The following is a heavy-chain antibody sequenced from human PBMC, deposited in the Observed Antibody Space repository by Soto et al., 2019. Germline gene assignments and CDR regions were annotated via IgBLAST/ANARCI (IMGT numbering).Heavy chain of an antibody. D-gene: IGHD2-15*01. CDR2: IRGFSPYT. J-gene: IGHJ6*02. Sequence: PGGSLRLSCISSAFTFRTYTMNWVRQAPGKGLEWVSGIRGFSPYTFYAESVRGRFAISRDNAKNSLYLQMNSLRAEDTAVYYCARDRGYDAHDYYYNAMDVWGQGTTVTVSS. CDR1: AFTFRTYT. V-gene: IGHV3-21*01. CDR3: ARDRGYDAHDYYYNAMDV.